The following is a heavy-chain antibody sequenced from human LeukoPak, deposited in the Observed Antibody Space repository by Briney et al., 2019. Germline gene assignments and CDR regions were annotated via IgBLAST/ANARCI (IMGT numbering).Heavy chain of an antibody. CDR2: ICYSGST. Sequence: PSQTLSLTCTVSGGSISSGGYYWSWIRQHPGKGLEWIGYICYSGSTYYNPSLKSRVTISVDTPKNQFSLKLSSVTAADTAVYYCARAPVDTAMVSGVYFDYWGQGTLVTVSS. CDR1: GGSISSGGYY. J-gene: IGHJ4*02. CDR3: ARAPVDTAMVSGVYFDY. V-gene: IGHV4-31*03. D-gene: IGHD5-18*01.